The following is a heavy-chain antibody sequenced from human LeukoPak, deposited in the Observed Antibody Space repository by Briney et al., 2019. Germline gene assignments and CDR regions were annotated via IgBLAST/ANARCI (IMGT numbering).Heavy chain of an antibody. CDR1: GSRFTNYW. Sequence: GESLKISCEASGSRFTNYWIGWVRQMPGKGLEGMGIIYPDDSESKYSPSFQGQVTISADKSISTAYLQWSSLKASDTAMYYCAGSRDSSGYYYLIWGQGTLVTVSS. CDR2: IYPDDSES. J-gene: IGHJ4*02. D-gene: IGHD3-22*01. V-gene: IGHV5-51*01. CDR3: AGSRDSSGYYYLI.